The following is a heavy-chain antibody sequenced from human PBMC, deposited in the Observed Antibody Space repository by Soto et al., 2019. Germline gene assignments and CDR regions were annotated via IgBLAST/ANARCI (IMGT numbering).Heavy chain of an antibody. J-gene: IGHJ6*02. CDR1: GGTFSSYA. CDR3: ARSQGGSSSLDIYYSYYYGMDV. Sequence: QVQLVQSGAEVKKPGSSVKVSCKAPGGTFSSYAISWVRQAPGQGLEWMGGIIPIFGTAKYAQKFPGRVTITADESTSTGYRGLSSLRSEDTAVYSCARSQGGSSSLDIYYSYYYGMDVWGQGPRSPSP. CDR2: IIPIFGTA. D-gene: IGHD2-15*01. V-gene: IGHV1-69*01.